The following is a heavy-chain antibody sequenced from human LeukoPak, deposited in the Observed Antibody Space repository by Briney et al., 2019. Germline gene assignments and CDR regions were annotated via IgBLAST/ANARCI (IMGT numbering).Heavy chain of an antibody. V-gene: IGHV3-33*01. CDR3: ARDLDDWSVSGHFDY. CDR2: IWYDGSNK. CDR1: GFTFSSYG. J-gene: IGHJ4*02. Sequence: GGSLRLSCGASGFTFSSYGMHWVRQAPGKGLEWVAVIWYDGSNKYYADSVKGRFTISRDNSKNTLYLQMNSLRAEDTAVYYCARDLDDWSVSGHFDYWGQGTLVTVSS. D-gene: IGHD3-9*01.